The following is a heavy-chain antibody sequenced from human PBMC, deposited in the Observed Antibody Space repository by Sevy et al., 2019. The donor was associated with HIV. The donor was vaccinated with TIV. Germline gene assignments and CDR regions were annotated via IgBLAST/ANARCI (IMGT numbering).Heavy chain of an antibody. V-gene: IGHV3-23*01. J-gene: IGHJ4*02. CDR1: GFTFSSYV. CDR3: AKDPTDRPPKYYYDSSGYYPILTYFDY. D-gene: IGHD3-22*01. CDR2: ISGSGGST. Sequence: GGSLRLSCAASGFTFSSYVMSWVRQAPGKGLEWVSAISGSGGSTYYADSVKGRFTISRDNSKNTLYLQMNSLRAEDTAVYYCAKDPTDRPPKYYYDSSGYYPILTYFDYWGQGTLVTVSS.